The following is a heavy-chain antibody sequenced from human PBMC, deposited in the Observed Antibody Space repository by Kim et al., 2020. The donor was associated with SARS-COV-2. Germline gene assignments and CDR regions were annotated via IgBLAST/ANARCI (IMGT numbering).Heavy chain of an antibody. J-gene: IGHJ6*02. V-gene: IGHV5-10-1*01. CDR3: ARGDRYYYYYYGMDV. Sequence: GESLKISCKGSGYSFTSYWISWVRQMPGKGLEWMGRIDPSDSYTNYSPSFQGHVTISADKSISTAYLQWSSLKASDTAMYYCARGDRYYYYYYGMDVWGQGTTVTVSS. CDR1: GYSFTSYW. CDR2: IDPSDSYT.